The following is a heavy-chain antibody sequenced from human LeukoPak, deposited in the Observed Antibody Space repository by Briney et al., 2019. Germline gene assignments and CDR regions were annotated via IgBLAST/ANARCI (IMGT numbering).Heavy chain of an antibody. CDR1: GVPFSGYY. Sequence: AETLSLTCAVYGVPFSGYYWSWLRQPPGKGLEWIGKINHSGSTNYKPSLKSRVTISIDTSKNQFSLKLSSVTAADTAVYYCARGVYIAAAQYGYWGQGTLVTVSS. J-gene: IGHJ4*02. D-gene: IGHD6-13*01. CDR2: INHSGST. V-gene: IGHV4-34*01. CDR3: ARGVYIAAAQYGY.